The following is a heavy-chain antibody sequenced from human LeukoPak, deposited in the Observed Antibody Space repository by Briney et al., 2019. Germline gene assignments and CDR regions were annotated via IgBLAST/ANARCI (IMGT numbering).Heavy chain of an antibody. V-gene: IGHV3-48*03. CDR3: AGGPQYTGSFPY. CDR1: GFNVNSFE. J-gene: IGHJ4*02. D-gene: IGHD1-26*01. CDR2: ISDSGGVI. Sequence: GGSLRLSCAAAGFNVNSFEMTWVRQAPGLGLEFLSYISDSGGVIKYADSVKGRFIISRDSADNALYLQMNNLGADDTAVYFCAGGPQYTGSFPYWGQGTLVAVSS.